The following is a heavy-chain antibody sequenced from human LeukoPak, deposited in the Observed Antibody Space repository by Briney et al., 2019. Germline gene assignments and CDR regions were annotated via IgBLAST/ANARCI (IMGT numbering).Heavy chain of an antibody. V-gene: IGHV3-23*01. CDR3: AKVYSSSIRRPYFDY. CDR1: GFTFSSYS. D-gene: IGHD6-6*01. J-gene: IGHJ4*02. CDR2: ISGSGGST. Sequence: GGSLRLSCAASGFTFSSYSMSWVRQAPGKGLEWVSAISGSGGSTYYADSVKGRFTISRDNSKNTLYLQMNSLRAEDTAVYYCAKVYSSSIRRPYFDYWGQGTLVTVSS.